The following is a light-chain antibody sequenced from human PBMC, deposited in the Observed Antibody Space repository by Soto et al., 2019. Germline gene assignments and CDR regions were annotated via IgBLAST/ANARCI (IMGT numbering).Light chain of an antibody. J-gene: IGLJ1*01. CDR2: QDS. CDR3: QAWDSSNRAV. Sequence: SYDLTQLPSVSVSPVQTASITCSGDKLGDKYACWYQQKPGQSPVLVIYQDSKRRSRIPERFSCSNAGNTPTLPMSGTQYMDETEDYCQAWDSSNRAVFGRGPNVTVL. CDR1: KLGDKY. V-gene: IGLV3-1*01.